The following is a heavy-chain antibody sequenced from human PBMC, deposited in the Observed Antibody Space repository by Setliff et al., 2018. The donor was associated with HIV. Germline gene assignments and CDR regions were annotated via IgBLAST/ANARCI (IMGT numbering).Heavy chain of an antibody. CDR1: GYSVSSGYY. V-gene: IGHV4-38-2*01. CDR3: ARVVPREVAPGGFDI. D-gene: IGHD5-12*01. J-gene: IGHJ3*02. Sequence: ASETLSLTCAVSGYSVSSGYYWGWIRQPPGKGLEWMASLYYSGSTYYAPSRKSRVTISVDTSENQFSLKLTSVPAADTAVYFCARVVPREVAPGGFDIWGQGTMVTVSS. CDR2: LYYSGST.